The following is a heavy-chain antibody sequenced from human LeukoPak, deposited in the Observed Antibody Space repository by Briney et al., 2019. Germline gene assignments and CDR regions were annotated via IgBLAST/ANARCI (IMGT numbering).Heavy chain of an antibody. CDR2: INPNSGGT. Sequence: ASVKVSCKASGYTFTGYYMHWVRQAPGQGLEWMGWINPNSGGTNYAQKFQGRVTMTRDTSISTAYMELSRLRSDDTAVYYCAGLDYDFWSGYHYKDWFDPWGQGTLVTVSS. CDR3: AGLDYDFWSGYHYKDWFDP. CDR1: GYTFTGYY. J-gene: IGHJ5*02. V-gene: IGHV1-2*02. D-gene: IGHD3-3*01.